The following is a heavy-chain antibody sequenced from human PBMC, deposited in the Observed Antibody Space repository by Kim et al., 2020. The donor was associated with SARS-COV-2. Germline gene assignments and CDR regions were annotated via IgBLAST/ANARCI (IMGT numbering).Heavy chain of an antibody. J-gene: IGHJ4*02. CDR1: GFTVSSNY. CDR3: ARASVGATMRGPLNY. D-gene: IGHD1-26*01. CDR2: IYSGGST. V-gene: IGHV3-66*01. Sequence: GGSLRLSCAASGFTVSSNYMSWVRQAPGKGLEWVSVIYSGGSTYYADSVKGRFTISRDNSKNTLYLQMNSLRAEDTAVYYCARASVGATMRGPLNYWGQGILVTVSS.